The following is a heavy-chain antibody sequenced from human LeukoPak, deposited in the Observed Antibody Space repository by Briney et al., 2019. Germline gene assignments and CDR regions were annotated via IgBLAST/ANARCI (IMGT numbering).Heavy chain of an antibody. V-gene: IGHV1-18*01. D-gene: IGHD2-8*01. CDR2: ISAYNGNT. CDR1: GYTFTSCG. Sequence: ASVKVSCKASGYTFTSCGISWVRQAPGQGLEWMGWISAYNGNTNYAQKLQGRVTMTTDTSTSTAYMELRSLRSDDTAVYYCARTTLTGVCYDYWGQGTLVTVSS. CDR3: ARTTLTGVCYDY. J-gene: IGHJ4*02.